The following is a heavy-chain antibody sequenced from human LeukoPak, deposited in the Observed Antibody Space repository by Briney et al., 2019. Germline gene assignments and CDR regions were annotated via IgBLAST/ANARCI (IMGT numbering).Heavy chain of an antibody. D-gene: IGHD1-26*01. Sequence: PGVSVSLFCAASGFTFSSYGVHWVREARGKGVEWVTVISYDGKNKEYADSMKGRFTISRDNSKNTLYLQMNSLRVEDTAVYYCAKDRGSQGYDAFDIWGQGTMVTVSS. V-gene: IGHV3-30*18. CDR3: AKDRGSQGYDAFDI. J-gene: IGHJ3*02. CDR2: ISYDGKNK. CDR1: GFTFSSYG.